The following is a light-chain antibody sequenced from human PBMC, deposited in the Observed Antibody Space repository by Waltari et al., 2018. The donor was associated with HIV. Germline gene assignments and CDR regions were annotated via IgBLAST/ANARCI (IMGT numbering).Light chain of an antibody. CDR3: SSYTSSSTV. Sequence: QSALTQPASVSGSPGQSITISCTGTSSDVGGYNYVSWYQQHPGKAPKLMIYDVSTRPSVVSYRFSGTKSGNTASLTISGLQAEDEADYYCSSYTSSSTVFGGGTKLTVL. CDR2: DVS. V-gene: IGLV2-14*03. J-gene: IGLJ2*01. CDR1: SSDVGGYNY.